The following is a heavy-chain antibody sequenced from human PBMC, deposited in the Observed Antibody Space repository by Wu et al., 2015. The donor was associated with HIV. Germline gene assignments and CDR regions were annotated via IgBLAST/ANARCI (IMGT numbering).Heavy chain of an antibody. CDR2: MNPKSGST. CDR1: GYTFINYN. CDR3: ARGQGGYFDTRGYYYAGVSWFDP. Sequence: QVQLVQSEAEVKKPGASVKVSCKTSGYTFINYNINWVRQAPGQGLEWMGWMNPKSGSTGYAQQFQGRITLTRDTSINTAYMDLINLRSEDTAVYYCARGQGGYFDTRGYYYAGVSWFDPWGQGTLVTVSS. D-gene: IGHD3-22*01. V-gene: IGHV1-8*01. J-gene: IGHJ5*02.